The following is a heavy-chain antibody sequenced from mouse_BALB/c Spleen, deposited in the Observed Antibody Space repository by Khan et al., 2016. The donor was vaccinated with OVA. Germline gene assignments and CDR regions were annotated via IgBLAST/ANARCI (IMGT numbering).Heavy chain of an antibody. D-gene: IGHD2-3*01. CDR2: IAPANGNV. CDR3: AHPSYDPRYFDV. CDR1: GFNIRDNY. J-gene: IGHJ1*01. Sequence: VQLKQSGAELVKPGASVKLSCTASGFNIRDNYIHWVKQRPEQGLEWIGRIAPANGNVKYDPKFQGKATITADTSSNTAYLQVSSLTSEDSAGDYWAHPSYDPRYFDVWGAGTTVTVSA. V-gene: IGHV14-3*02.